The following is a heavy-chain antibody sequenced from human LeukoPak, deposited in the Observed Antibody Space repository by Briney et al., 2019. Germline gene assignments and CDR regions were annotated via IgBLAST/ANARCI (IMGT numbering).Heavy chain of an antibody. J-gene: IGHJ4*02. CDR3: ARGSTGWEASVGAH. D-gene: IGHD2-2*01. V-gene: IGHV4-59*01. Sequence: PSETLSLTCTLPVGSICSYYWSWIRESPGEGLEWIGYIYYTGTTKYNPSLKRRVTISADKSKTQFSLKLSSVTAADTAIYYCARGSTGWEASVGAHWGQGTLVFVSS. CDR1: VGSICSYY. CDR2: IYYTGTT.